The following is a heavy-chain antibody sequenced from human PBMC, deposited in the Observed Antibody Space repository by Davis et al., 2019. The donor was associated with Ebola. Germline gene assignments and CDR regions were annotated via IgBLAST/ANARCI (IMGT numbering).Heavy chain of an antibody. CDR1: GGSISSSSYY. CDR2: IYYSGST. CDR3: ARGFRTDYDYVWGSYRWGGFDY. V-gene: IGHV4-61*01. Sequence: MPSETLSLTCTVSGGSISSSSYYWSWIRQPPGKGLEWIGYIYYSGSTDYNPSLKSRVTISVDTSKNRFSLRLSSVTAADTAVYYCARGFRTDYDYVWGSYRWGGFDYWGQGTLVTVSS. D-gene: IGHD3-16*02. J-gene: IGHJ4*02.